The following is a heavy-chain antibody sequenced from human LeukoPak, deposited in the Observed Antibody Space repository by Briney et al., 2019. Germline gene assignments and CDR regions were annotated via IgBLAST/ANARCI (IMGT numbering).Heavy chain of an antibody. D-gene: IGHD1-14*01. Sequence: SETLSLTCSVSGVSISISNYYWVWIRQPPGKGLEWIGNVYSSGGSRYNPSLQSRVTFSVDTPNNQFSLKLISVTAADTAVYYCARRSRGGGEPYYYYYMDVWGKGTTVTVSS. CDR1: GVSISISNYY. CDR3: ARRSRGGGEPYYYYYMDV. CDR2: VYSSGGS. V-gene: IGHV4-39*01. J-gene: IGHJ6*03.